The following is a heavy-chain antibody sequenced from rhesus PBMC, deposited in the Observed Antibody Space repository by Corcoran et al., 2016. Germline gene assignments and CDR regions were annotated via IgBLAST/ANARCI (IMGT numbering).Heavy chain of an antibody. CDR2: IYGNSAST. D-gene: IGHD4-23*01. Sequence: QVQLQQWGEGLVKPSETLSLTCAVYCGSISGYYSWSWIRQPPWKGLEWIGYIYGNSASTNYNPSLKNRVTISKDTSKNQFSLKLSSVTAADTAVYYCAIYSNYAIADYWGQGVLVTVSS. CDR3: AIYSNYAIADY. CDR1: CGSISGYYS. J-gene: IGHJ4*01. V-gene: IGHV4-73*01.